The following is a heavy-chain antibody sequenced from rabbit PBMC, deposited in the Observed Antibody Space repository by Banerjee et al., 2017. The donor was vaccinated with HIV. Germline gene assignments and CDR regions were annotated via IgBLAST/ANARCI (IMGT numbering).Heavy chain of an antibody. Sequence: QEQLVESGGGLVQPEGSLTLTCTASGFSFSSSYYMCWVRQAPGKGLEWIGCIYTGDGSTYYASWAKGRFTISKTSSTTVTLQMTSLTAADTATYFCARGRAGGGNDYATRLDLWGQGTLVTVS. J-gene: IGHJ3*01. CDR1: GFSFSSSYY. CDR2: IYTGDGST. D-gene: IGHD6-1*01. V-gene: IGHV1S45*01. CDR3: ARGRAGGGNDYATRLDL.